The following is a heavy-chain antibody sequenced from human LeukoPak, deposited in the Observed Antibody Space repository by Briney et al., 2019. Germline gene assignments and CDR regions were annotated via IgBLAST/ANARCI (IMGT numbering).Heavy chain of an antibody. CDR1: GGSISSSNW. Sequence: SETLSLTCAVSGGSISSSNWWSWVRQPPGKGLEWIGEIYHSGSTNYNPSLESRVTISVDKSKNQFSLKLSSVTAADTAVYYCARGSGGWYRDYYYYMDVWGKGTTVTVSS. J-gene: IGHJ6*03. CDR3: ARGSGGWYRDYYYYMDV. D-gene: IGHD6-19*01. V-gene: IGHV4-4*02. CDR2: IYHSGST.